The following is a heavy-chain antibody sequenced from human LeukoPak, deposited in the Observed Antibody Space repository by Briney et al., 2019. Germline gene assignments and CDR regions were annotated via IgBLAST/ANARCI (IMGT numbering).Heavy chain of an antibody. Sequence: ASVKVSCKASGYTFSNYAINWVRQAPGQGLEWMGWISTYNGNTNYAQKLQDRVTMTTDTSTSTVYMELRSLRSDDTAVYYCAFSSYYLQGNYYYMDVWGKGTTVTVSS. J-gene: IGHJ6*03. CDR1: GYTFSNYA. V-gene: IGHV1-18*01. D-gene: IGHD1-26*01. CDR2: ISTYNGNT. CDR3: AFSSYYLQGNYYYMDV.